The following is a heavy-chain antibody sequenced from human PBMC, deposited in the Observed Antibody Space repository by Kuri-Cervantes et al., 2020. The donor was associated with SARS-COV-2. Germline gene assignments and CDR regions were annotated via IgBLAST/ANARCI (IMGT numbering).Heavy chain of an antibody. V-gene: IGHV3-30*18. CDR1: GFTFSSYG. CDR3: AKDSGYYDSSGYYRY. Sequence: GESLKISCAASGFTFSSYGMHWVRQAPGKGLEWVAVISYDGSNKFYADSVKGRFTISRDNSKNTLYLQMNSLRAEDTAVYYCAKDSGYYDSSGYYRYWGQGTLVTDSS. J-gene: IGHJ4*02. CDR2: ISYDGSNK. D-gene: IGHD3-22*01.